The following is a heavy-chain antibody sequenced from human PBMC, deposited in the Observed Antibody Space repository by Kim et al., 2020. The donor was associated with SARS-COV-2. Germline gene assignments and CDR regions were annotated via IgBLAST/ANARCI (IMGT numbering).Heavy chain of an antibody. J-gene: IGHJ4*02. V-gene: IGHV1-69*13. CDR3: ASVDTAMGFTYYFDY. Sequence: SVKVSCKASGGTFSSYAISWVRQAPGQGLEWMGGIIPIFGTANYAQKFQGRVTITADESTSTAYMELSSLRSEDTAVYYCASVDTAMGFTYYFDYWGQGTLVTVSS. CDR1: GGTFSSYA. D-gene: IGHD5-18*01. CDR2: IIPIFGTA.